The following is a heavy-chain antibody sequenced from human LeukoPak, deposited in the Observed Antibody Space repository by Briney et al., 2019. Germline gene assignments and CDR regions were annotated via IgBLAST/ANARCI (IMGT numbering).Heavy chain of an antibody. Sequence: PGGSLRLSCAASGFTFSSYSMNWVRQAPGKGLEWVSSISSSSSYIYYADSVKGRFTVSRDNAKNSLYLQMNSLRAEDTAMYYCARAEGGSYPSFSFDYWGQGTLVAVSS. J-gene: IGHJ4*02. V-gene: IGHV3-21*01. CDR2: ISSSSSYI. D-gene: IGHD2-15*01. CDR1: GFTFSSYS. CDR3: ARAEGGSYPSFSFDY.